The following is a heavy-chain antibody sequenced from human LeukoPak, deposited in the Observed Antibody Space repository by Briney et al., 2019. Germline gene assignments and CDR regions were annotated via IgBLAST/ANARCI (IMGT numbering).Heavy chain of an antibody. J-gene: IGHJ6*02. CDR3: ARPGPQNGAYCGGDCSIPLYYYYYGMDV. V-gene: IGHV1-69*13. CDR1: GGTFSSYA. CDR2: IIPIFGTA. D-gene: IGHD2-21*02. Sequence: SVKVSCKASGGTFSSYAISWVRQAPGQGLEWMGGIIPIFGTANYAQKFQGRVTITADESTSTAYMELSSLRPEDTAVYYCARPGPQNGAYCGGDCSIPLYYYYYGMDVWGQGTTVTVSS.